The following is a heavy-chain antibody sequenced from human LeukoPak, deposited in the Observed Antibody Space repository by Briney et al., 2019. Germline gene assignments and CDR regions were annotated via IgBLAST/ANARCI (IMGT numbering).Heavy chain of an antibody. D-gene: IGHD3-22*01. CDR2: FSGNGVST. Sequence: GGSLRLSCAASGFTFSNYAMSWVRQAPGKGLEWVSAFSGNGVSTYYADSVKGRFTISRDNSKSTLYLQMNSLRADDTAVYYCAKDNYYDSSGYYGEYFQHWGQGTLVTVSS. V-gene: IGHV3-23*01. CDR3: AKDNYYDSSGYYGEYFQH. J-gene: IGHJ1*01. CDR1: GFTFSNYA.